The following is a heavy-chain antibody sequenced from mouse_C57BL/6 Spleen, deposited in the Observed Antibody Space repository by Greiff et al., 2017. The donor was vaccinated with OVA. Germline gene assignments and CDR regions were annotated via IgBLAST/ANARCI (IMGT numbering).Heavy chain of an antibody. CDR1: GYTFTSYG. V-gene: IGHV1-81*01. CDR2: IYPRSGNT. J-gene: IGHJ2*01. D-gene: IGHD1-1*01. Sequence: QVQLKESGAELARPGASVKLSCKASGYTFTSYGISWVKQRTGQGLEWIGEIYPRSGNTYYNEKFKGKATLTADKSSSTAYMELRSLTSEDSAVYFCARHGFITTVVATDYFDYWGQGTTLTVSS. CDR3: ARHGFITTVVATDYFDY.